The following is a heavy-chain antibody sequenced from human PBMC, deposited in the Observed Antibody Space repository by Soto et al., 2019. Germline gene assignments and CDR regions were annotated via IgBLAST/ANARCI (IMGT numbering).Heavy chain of an antibody. J-gene: IGHJ4*02. CDR2: IYYGGST. Sequence: QVQLQESGPGLVQPSETLSLTCTVSGGSMTSYYWSCVRQTPEKGLEWIANIYYGGSTTHNTSLKSRATISVDTSMNQFSLKLTSVTATDTAVYYCARQDGKWGFDYWGQGTLVTVSS. CDR3: ARQDGKWGFDY. V-gene: IGHV4-59*08. D-gene: IGHD1-26*01. CDR1: GGSMTSYY.